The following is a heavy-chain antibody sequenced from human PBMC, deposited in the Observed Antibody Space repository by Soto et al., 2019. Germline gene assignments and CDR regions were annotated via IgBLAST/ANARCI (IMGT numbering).Heavy chain of an antibody. V-gene: IGHV1-8*01. CDR2: MNPNSGNT. CDR1: GYTFTSYD. J-gene: IGHJ6*02. CDR3: ARHLGGNHYYYGMDV. D-gene: IGHD3-16*01. Sequence: GASVKVSCKASGYTFTSYDINWVRQATGQGFEWMGWMNPNSGNTGYAQKFQGRVTMTRDNSITTAYMELSSLRSEDTAVYYCARHLGGNHYYYGMDVWGQGTTVTVSS.